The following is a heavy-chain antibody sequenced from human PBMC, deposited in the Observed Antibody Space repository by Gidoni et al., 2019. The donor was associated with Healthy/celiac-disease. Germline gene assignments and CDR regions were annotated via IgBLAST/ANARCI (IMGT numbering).Heavy chain of an antibody. J-gene: IGHJ4*02. CDR3: ARDSSSGWYNY. Sequence: EVQLVESGRGLVKPGGSLRLSCAASGFTFSSYSMNWVRQAPGKGLEWVSSISSSSSYIYYADSVKGRVTISRDNAKNSLYLQMNSRRAEDTAVYYCARDSSSGWYNYWGQGTLVTGSS. CDR2: ISSSSSYI. V-gene: IGHV3-21*01. D-gene: IGHD6-19*01. CDR1: GFTFSSYS.